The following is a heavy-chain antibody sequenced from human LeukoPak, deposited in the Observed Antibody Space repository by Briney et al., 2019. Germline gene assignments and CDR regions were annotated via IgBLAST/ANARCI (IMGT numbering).Heavy chain of an antibody. Sequence: SETLSLTCTVSGGSISSYYWSWIRQPPGKGLEWIGYIYYSGSTNYNPSLKSRVTISVDTSKNQFSLKLSSVTAADTAVYCCAMGTRGQWLVERWGQGTLVTVSS. V-gene: IGHV4-59*08. J-gene: IGHJ4*02. D-gene: IGHD6-19*01. CDR1: GGSISSYY. CDR3: AMGTRGQWLVER. CDR2: IYYSGST.